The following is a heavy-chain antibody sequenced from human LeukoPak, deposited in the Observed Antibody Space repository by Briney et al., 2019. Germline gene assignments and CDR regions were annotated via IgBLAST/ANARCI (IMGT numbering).Heavy chain of an antibody. V-gene: IGHV1-24*01. CDR1: GYTLTELS. CDR2: FDPEDGET. D-gene: IGHD3-3*01. Sequence: ASVKVPCKVSGYTLTELSMHWVRQAPGKGLEWMGGFDPEDGETIYAQKFQGRVTMTEDTSTDTAYMELSSLRSEDTAVYYCARTKRITIFGVNRIDYWGLGTLVTVSS. CDR3: ARTKRITIFGVNRIDY. J-gene: IGHJ4*02.